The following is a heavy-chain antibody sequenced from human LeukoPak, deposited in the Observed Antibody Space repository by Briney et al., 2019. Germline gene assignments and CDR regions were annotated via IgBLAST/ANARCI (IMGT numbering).Heavy chain of an antibody. D-gene: IGHD2-2*01. J-gene: IGHJ3*02. CDR3: AASRWDIVVVPAAQGAFDI. CDR1: GYTFTGYY. V-gene: IGHV1-2*02. Sequence: GASVKVSCKASGYTFTGYYMHWVRQAPGQGLEWMGWINPNSGGTNYAQKFQGRVTMTRDTSISTAYMELSSLRSEDTAVYYCAASRWDIVVVPAAQGAFDIWGQGTMVTVSS. CDR2: INPNSGGT.